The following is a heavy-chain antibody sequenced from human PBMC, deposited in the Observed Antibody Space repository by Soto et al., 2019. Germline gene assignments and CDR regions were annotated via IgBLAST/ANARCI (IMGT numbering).Heavy chain of an antibody. D-gene: IGHD2-15*01. CDR1: GFTVSGNY. V-gene: IGHV3-66*01. CDR2: IYSGGST. CDR3: ARGGGDCSVVTSYFWRYYFDY. J-gene: IGHJ4*02. Sequence: EVQLVESGGGLVQPGGSLRLSCAASGFTVSGNYMSWVRQAPGKGLEWVSVIYSGGSTYYADSVKGRFTISRDKSKNTLYLHMNSLRPEDTAVYYCARGGGDCSVVTSYFWRYYFDYWGQGTLVTVSS.